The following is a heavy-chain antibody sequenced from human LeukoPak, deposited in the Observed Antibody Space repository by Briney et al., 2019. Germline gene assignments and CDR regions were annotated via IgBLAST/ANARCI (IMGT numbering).Heavy chain of an antibody. CDR3: ARRVIAAAGHYYFDY. D-gene: IGHD6-13*01. J-gene: IGHJ4*02. CDR2: IYTSGST. CDR1: GGSISSGSYY. V-gene: IGHV4-61*02. Sequence: SETLSLTCTASGGSISSGSYYWSWIGQPAGKGLEWSGRIYTSGSTNYNPSLKSRVTISVDTSKNQFSLELSSVTAADTAVYYCARRVIAAAGHYYFDYWGQGTLVTVSS.